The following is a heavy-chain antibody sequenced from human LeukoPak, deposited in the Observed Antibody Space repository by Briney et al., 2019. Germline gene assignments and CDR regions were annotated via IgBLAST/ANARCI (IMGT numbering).Heavy chain of an antibody. CDR3: ARDPWRGDTAMVYPHY. J-gene: IGHJ4*02. Sequence: GRSLRLSCAASGFTFTRYAMHWVRQAPGKGLEWVAVISYDGSNKYYADSVKGRFTISRDNSKNPLYLQMNSLRAEDTAVYYCARDPWRGDTAMVYPHYWGQGTLVTVSS. V-gene: IGHV3-30-3*01. CDR1: GFTFTRYA. CDR2: ISYDGSNK. D-gene: IGHD5-18*01.